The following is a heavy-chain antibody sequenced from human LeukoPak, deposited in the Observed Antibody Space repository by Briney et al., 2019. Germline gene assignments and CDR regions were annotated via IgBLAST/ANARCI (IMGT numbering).Heavy chain of an antibody. CDR1: GFTFSSYA. J-gene: IGHJ4*02. D-gene: IGHD3-3*01. CDR2: ISYDGSNK. Sequence: GRSLRLSCAASGFTFSSYAMHWVRQAPGKGLEWVAVISYDGSNKYYADSVRGRFTISRDNAKNSLYLQMNSLRAEDTAVYYCARGGKGTIFGVVPYYFDYWGQGTLVTVSS. V-gene: IGHV3-30-3*01. CDR3: ARGGKGTIFGVVPYYFDY.